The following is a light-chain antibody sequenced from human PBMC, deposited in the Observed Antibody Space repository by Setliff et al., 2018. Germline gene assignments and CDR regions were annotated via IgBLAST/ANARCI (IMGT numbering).Light chain of an antibody. J-gene: IGKJ4*02. CDR3: QQHGSFPLT. CDR1: QSVNNNF. Sequence: IVLTQSPGTLSLSPGERATLSCRASQSVNNNFLGWYQQKPGQAPRLLIYLTSIRATGIPDRFSGSGSGTDFTLTITRLEPEDFAVYYCQQHGSFPLTFGGGTRWISN. CDR2: LTS. V-gene: IGKV3-20*01.